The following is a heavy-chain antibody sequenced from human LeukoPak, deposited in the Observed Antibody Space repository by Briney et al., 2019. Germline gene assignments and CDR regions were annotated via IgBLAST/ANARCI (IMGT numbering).Heavy chain of an antibody. CDR3: TRDSGYNAFDI. D-gene: IGHD5-12*01. Sequence: GGSLRLSCAASGFTFSSYSMNWVRQAPGKGLEWVSYISSSSSTIYYADSVKGRFTISRDNAKNSLYLQMNSLRAEDTAVYYCTRDSGYNAFDIWGQGTMVTVSS. J-gene: IGHJ3*02. CDR2: ISSSSSTI. CDR1: GFTFSSYS. V-gene: IGHV3-48*04.